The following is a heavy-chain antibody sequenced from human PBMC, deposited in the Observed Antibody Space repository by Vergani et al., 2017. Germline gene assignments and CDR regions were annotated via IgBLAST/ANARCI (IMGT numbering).Heavy chain of an antibody. V-gene: IGHV3-23*01. J-gene: IGHJ4*02. CDR2: ISGSGGST. Sequence: EVQLLESGGGLVQPGGSLRLSCAASGFTFSSYAMSWVRQAPGNGLEWVSAISGSGGSTCYADSVKGRFTISRDNSKNTLYLQMNNLRAEDTTVYYCAKATRQYSRKVVVIPEYFDYWGQGTLVTVSS. CDR3: AKATRQYSRKVVVIPEYFDY. D-gene: IGHD3-22*01. CDR1: GFTFSSYA.